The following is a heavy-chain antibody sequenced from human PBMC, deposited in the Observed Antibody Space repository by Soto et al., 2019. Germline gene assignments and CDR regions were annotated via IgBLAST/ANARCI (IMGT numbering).Heavy chain of an antibody. CDR3: ARDQDWNRPFDP. CDR2: IIPIFGTA. Sequence: GASVKVSCTASGGTFSSYAISWVRQAPGQGLEWMGGIIPIFGTANYAQKFQGRVTITADESTSTAYMELSSLRSEDTAVYYCARDQDWNRPFDPWGQGTLVTVSS. CDR1: GGTFSSYA. D-gene: IGHD1-1*01. J-gene: IGHJ5*02. V-gene: IGHV1-69*13.